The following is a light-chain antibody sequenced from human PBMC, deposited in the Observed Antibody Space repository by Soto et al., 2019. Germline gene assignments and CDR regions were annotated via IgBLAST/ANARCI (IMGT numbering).Light chain of an antibody. CDR2: GNN. V-gene: IGLV1-44*01. CDR1: SSNIGSNT. Sequence: QSVLTQPPSASGTPVQTVAISCSGSSSNIGSNTVNWYQQFPGTAPKLLIYGNNQRPSGVPDRLSGSKSDTSASLAISGLLSEDESDYYCATWDDSLNGWVFGGGTKVTVL. J-gene: IGLJ3*02. CDR3: ATWDDSLNGWV.